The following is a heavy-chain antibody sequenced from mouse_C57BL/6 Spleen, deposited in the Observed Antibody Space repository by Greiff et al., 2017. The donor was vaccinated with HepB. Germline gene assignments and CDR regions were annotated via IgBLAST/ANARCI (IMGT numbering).Heavy chain of an antibody. D-gene: IGHD2-2*01. CDR1: GYAFSSSW. CDR3: ARRGGYDEFAY. V-gene: IGHV1-82*01. Sequence: QVQLQQSGPELVKPGASVKISCKASGYAFSSSWMNWVKQRPGKGLEWIGRIYPGDGDTNYNGKFKGKATLTADKSSSTAYMQLSSLTSEDSAVYFCARRGGYDEFAYWGQGTLVTVSA. CDR2: IYPGDGDT. J-gene: IGHJ3*01.